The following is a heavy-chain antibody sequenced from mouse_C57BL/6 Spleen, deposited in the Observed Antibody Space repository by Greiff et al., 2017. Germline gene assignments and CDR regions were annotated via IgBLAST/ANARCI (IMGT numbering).Heavy chain of an antibody. CDR3: AREFAY. J-gene: IGHJ3*01. CDR1: GFTFSDYG. Sequence: EVMLVESGGGLVKPGGSLKLSCAASGFTFSDYGMHWVRQAPEKGLEWVAYISSGSSTIYYADTGKGRFTISRDNAKNTLFLQMTSLRSEDTAMYYCAREFAYWGQGTLVTVSA. CDR2: ISSGSSTI. V-gene: IGHV5-17*01.